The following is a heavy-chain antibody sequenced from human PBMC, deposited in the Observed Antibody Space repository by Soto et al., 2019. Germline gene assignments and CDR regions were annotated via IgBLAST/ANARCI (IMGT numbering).Heavy chain of an antibody. J-gene: IGHJ6*02. CDR3: AREGYCSSTSCYSDYYYYYGMDV. CDR1: GYTFTGYY. D-gene: IGHD2-2*01. V-gene: IGHV1-2*04. CDR2: INPNSGGT. Sequence: ASVKVSCKASGYTFTGYYMHWVRQAPGQGLEWMGWINPNSGGTNYAQKFQGWVTMTRDTSISTAYMELSRLRSDDTAVYYCAREGYCSSTSCYSDYYYYYGMDVWGQATTVTVSS.